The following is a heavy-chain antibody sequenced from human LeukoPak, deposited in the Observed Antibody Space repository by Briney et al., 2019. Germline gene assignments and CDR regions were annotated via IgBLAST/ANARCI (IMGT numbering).Heavy chain of an antibody. CDR2: MTSTNNI. CDR3: ARAQTLFWEFDGFDI. V-gene: IGHV3-69-1*01. J-gene: IGHJ3*02. CDR1: GFTFSGHS. D-gene: IGHD3-3*01. Sequence: PGGSLRLSCAASGFTFSGHSINWVRQAPGKGLEWIATMTSTNNIYYADSVKGRFTISRDNAENSVYLQMNSLRDEDTAVYSCARAQTLFWEFDGFDIWGRGTKVTVSS.